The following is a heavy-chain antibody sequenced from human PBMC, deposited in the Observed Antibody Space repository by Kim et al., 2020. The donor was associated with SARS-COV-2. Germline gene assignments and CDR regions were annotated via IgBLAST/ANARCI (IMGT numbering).Heavy chain of an antibody. V-gene: IGHV4-39*07. J-gene: IGHJ4*02. D-gene: IGHD3-22*01. CDR3: ARVVVKGPYYFDY. Sequence: YNPSLKSRVTISVDTSKNQFSLKLSSVTAADTAVYYCARVVVKGPYYFDYWGQGTLVTVSS.